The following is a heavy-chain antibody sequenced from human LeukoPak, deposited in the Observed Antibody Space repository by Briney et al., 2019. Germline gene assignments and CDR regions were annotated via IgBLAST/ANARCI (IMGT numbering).Heavy chain of an antibody. CDR1: GGSISSGGYS. CDR2: IYQSGDT. V-gene: IGHV4-30-2*01. D-gene: IGHD3-10*01. Sequence: SQTLSLTCAVSGGSISSGGYSWSWIRQPPGRGLEWIGSIYQSGDTYYNASLRSRVTISIDGSKNQFSLNLNSVTAADTAVYYCARHPIVFGEFDYWGQGTLVTVSS. J-gene: IGHJ4*02. CDR3: ARHPIVFGEFDY.